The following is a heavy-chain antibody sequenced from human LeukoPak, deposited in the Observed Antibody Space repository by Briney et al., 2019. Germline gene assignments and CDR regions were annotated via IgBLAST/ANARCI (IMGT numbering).Heavy chain of an antibody. D-gene: IGHD1-26*01. J-gene: IGHJ4*02. V-gene: IGHV3-11*01. CDR2: ISSSGSTI. Sequence: GGSLRLSCAASGFTFSDYYMSWIRQAPGKGLEWVSYISSSGSTIYYADSVKGRFTISRDNAKNSLYLQMNSLRSEDTAVYYCARGRELPGVPEYYFDYWGQGTLVTVSS. CDR3: ARGRELPGVPEYYFDY. CDR1: GFTFSDYY.